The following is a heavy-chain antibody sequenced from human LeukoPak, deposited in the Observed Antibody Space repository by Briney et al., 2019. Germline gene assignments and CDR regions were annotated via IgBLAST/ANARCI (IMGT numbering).Heavy chain of an antibody. Sequence: SVKVSCKASGGTFSSYAISWVRQAPGQGLEWMGGIIPIFGTANYAQKFQGRVTITTDESTSTAYMELSSLRSEGTAVYYCARDPVTMVRGVIGGGYFDYWGQGTLVTVSS. CDR1: GGTFSSYA. J-gene: IGHJ4*02. CDR2: IIPIFGTA. V-gene: IGHV1-69*05. CDR3: ARDPVTMVRGVIGGGYFDY. D-gene: IGHD3-10*01.